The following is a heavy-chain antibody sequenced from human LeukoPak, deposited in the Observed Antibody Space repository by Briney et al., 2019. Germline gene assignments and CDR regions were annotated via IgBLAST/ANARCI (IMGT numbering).Heavy chain of an antibody. D-gene: IGHD3-22*01. CDR2: IYAGGRS. CDR1: NVSISSGSHY. CDR3: ARGQYYHDSTGYYY. J-gene: IGHJ4*02. Sequence: PSETLSLTCTVSNVSISSGSHYWNWIRQPAGKGLEWIGRIYAGGRSNYNPSLRSRVTISVDTSKNQFSLKLSSVTAADTAVYYCARGQYYHDSTGYYYWGQGTLVTVSS. V-gene: IGHV4-61*02.